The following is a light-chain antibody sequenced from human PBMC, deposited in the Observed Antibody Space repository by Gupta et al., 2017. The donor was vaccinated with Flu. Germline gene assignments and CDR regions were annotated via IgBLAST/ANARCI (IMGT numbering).Light chain of an antibody. CDR2: AAS. Sequence: DIQMTQSPSSLSASVGDRVTITCRASQSISSFLNWYQQKPGKAPKLLTYAASSLQSGVPSRFSGSGSGTDLTLTSSSRQPEDFATYYCQQSYSTLPLTFGGGTKVEIK. CDR3: QQSYSTLPLT. CDR1: QSISSF. J-gene: IGKJ4*01. V-gene: IGKV1-39*01.